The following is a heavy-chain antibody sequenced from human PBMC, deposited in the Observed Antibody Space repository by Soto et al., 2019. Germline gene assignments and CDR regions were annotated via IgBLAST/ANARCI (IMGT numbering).Heavy chain of an antibody. V-gene: IGHV4-59*01. J-gene: IGHJ6*02. CDR2: IYYSGST. D-gene: IGHD2-8*01. CDR3: ARDIMGTNYYYYGMDV. CDR1: GGSTSSYY. Sequence: ASEPLSLTYTVSGGSTSSYYWSWIRQPPGKGLEWIGYIYYSGSTNYNPSLKSRVTISVDTSKNQFSLKLSSVTAADTAVYYCARDIMGTNYYYYGMDVWGQGTTVTVS.